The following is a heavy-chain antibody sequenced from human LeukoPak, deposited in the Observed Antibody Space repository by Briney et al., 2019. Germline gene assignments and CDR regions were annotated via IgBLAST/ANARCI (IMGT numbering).Heavy chain of an antibody. Sequence: ASVKLSCKASGYTFTSYGISWVRPALGQGLEWMGWISAYTGNTHYAQKLQGRATMTTDTSTRTHYMGQRSLRSDDTAVYYCARALSSSAPFDYWGQGTLVTVSS. J-gene: IGHJ4*02. CDR1: GYTFTSYG. D-gene: IGHD6-6*01. CDR2: ISAYTGNT. V-gene: IGHV1-18*01. CDR3: ARALSSSAPFDY.